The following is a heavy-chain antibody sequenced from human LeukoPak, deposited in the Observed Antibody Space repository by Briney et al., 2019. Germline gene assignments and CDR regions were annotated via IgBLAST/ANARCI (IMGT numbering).Heavy chain of an antibody. D-gene: IGHD3-9*01. CDR2: FDPEDGET. CDR1: GYTLTELS. CDR3: ATEPPPFDILTGYYNDAFDI. Sequence: ASVKVSCKVSGYTLTELSMHWVRQAPGKGLEWMGGFDPEDGETIYAQKFQGRVTMTEDTSTDTAYMELSSLRSEDTAVYYCATEPPPFDILTGYYNDAFDIWGQGTMVTVSS. V-gene: IGHV1-24*01. J-gene: IGHJ3*02.